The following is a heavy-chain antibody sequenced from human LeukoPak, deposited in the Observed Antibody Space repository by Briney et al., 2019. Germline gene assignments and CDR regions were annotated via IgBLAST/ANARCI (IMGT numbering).Heavy chain of an antibody. D-gene: IGHD3-3*01. CDR2: INSDGSRI. CDR1: GFTFSTYW. V-gene: IGHV3-74*01. J-gene: IGHJ4*02. CDR3: TRAGYDNVWRNFDS. Sequence: GGSLRLSCTASGFTFSTYWMHWVRQAPGQGLVWASRINSDGSRINYADSVKGRFTISRDNAKKTLFLEMNSLRSDDTAVYYCTRAGYDNVWRNFDSWGQGTLVAVSS.